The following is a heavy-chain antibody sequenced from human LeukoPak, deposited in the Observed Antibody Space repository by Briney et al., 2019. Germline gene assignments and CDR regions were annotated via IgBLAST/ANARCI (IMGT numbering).Heavy chain of an antibody. CDR1: GYTFTSYY. V-gene: IGHV1-46*01. D-gene: IGHD7-27*01. CDR2: INPSGGST. CDR3: ARVRTGEGWFDP. J-gene: IGHJ5*02. Sequence: ASVKVSCKASGYTFTSYYMHWVRQAPGQGLEWMGIINPSGGSTSYTQKFQGRVTMTRDTSTSTVYMELSSLRSEDTAVYYCARVRTGEGWFDPWGQGTLVTVSS.